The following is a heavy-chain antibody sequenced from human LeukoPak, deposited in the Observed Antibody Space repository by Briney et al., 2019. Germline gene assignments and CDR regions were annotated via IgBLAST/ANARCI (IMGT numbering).Heavy chain of an antibody. CDR2: ISGSGGRT. CDR1: GFTFSSYA. V-gene: IGHV3-23*01. J-gene: IGHJ3*02. Sequence: GGSLRLSCAASGFTFSSYAMSWVRQAPGKGLEWASTISGSGGRTYYADSVKGRFTISRDNSKNTLYLQMDSLRADDTAVYYCAKDGWYYDSSGLGASDIWGQGTMVTVSS. CDR3: AKDGWYYDSSGLGASDI. D-gene: IGHD3-22*01.